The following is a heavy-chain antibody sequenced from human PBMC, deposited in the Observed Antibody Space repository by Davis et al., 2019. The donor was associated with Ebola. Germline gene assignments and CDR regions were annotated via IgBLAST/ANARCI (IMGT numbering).Heavy chain of an antibody. J-gene: IGHJ6*02. CDR3: AKDIFGSSWSYYYYGMDD. CDR2: ISWNSGSI. Sequence: PGGSLTLSCVASGFTFDDYAMHRVRQAPGKGLEWVSGISWNSGSIGYADSVKGRFTISRDNDKNSLYLQMNSLRAEDTALYYCAKDIFGSSWSYYYYGMDDWGQGTTVTVSS. CDR1: GFTFDDYA. V-gene: IGHV3-9*01. D-gene: IGHD6-13*01.